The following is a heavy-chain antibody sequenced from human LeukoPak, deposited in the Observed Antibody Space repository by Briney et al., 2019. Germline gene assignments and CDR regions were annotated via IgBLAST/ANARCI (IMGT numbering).Heavy chain of an antibody. J-gene: IGHJ6*02. D-gene: IGHD2-2*02. CDR3: ARDPGVYCSSTSCYTGGYYYYGMDV. CDR2: INHSGST. Sequence: SETLSLTCAVYGGSFSGYYWSWLRQPPGKGLEWIGEINHSGSTNYNPSLKSRVTISVDTSKNQFSLKLSSVTAADTAVYYCARDPGVYCSSTSCYTGGYYYYGMDVWGQGTTVTVSS. V-gene: IGHV4-34*01. CDR1: GGSFSGYY.